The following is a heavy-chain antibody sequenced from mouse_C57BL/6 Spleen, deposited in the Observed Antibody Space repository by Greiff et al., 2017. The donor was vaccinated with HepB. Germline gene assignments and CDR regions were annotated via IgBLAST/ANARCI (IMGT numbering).Heavy chain of an antibody. D-gene: IGHD2-4*01. J-gene: IGHJ3*01. CDR2: IHPNSGST. CDR1: GYTFTSYW. V-gene: IGHV1-64*01. CDR3: ARTGGITYDYDWFAY. Sequence: QVQLQQPGAELVKPGASVKLSCKASGYTFTSYWMHWVKQRPGQGLEWIGMIHPNSGSTNYNEKFKSKATLTVDKSSSTAYMQLSSLTSEDSAVYYCARTGGITYDYDWFAYWGQGTLVTVSA.